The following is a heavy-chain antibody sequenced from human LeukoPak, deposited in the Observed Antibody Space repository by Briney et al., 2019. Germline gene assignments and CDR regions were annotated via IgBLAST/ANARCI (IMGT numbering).Heavy chain of an antibody. J-gene: IGHJ4*02. CDR1: GDTFTTSH. V-gene: IGHV1-46*01. Sequence: ASLKDSCKASGDTFTTSHMHWVRQAPGQGLEWMGKIKPSGGSTTYAQQFQGRVSMTRDLYMSTVYMQLSSLRSEDTAVYYCVRNLMQFTGLAYWGQGTLVTVSS. CDR3: VRNLMQFTGLAY. CDR2: IKPSGGST. D-gene: IGHD2-8*02.